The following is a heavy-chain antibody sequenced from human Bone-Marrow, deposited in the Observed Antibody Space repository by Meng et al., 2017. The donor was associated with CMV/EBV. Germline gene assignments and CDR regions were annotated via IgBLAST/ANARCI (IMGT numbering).Heavy chain of an antibody. CDR2: ISAYNGNT. Sequence: ASVKVSCKASGYTFTSYGISWVRQAPGQGLEWMGWISAYNGNTNYAQKLQGRVTMTTDTSTSTAYMELRSLRSDDTAVYYCARVSPGKLELKSRQFFQHWGQGTLVTVSS. CDR3: ARVSPGKLELKSRQFFQH. CDR1: GYTFTSYG. J-gene: IGHJ1*01. V-gene: IGHV1-18*01. D-gene: IGHD1-7*01.